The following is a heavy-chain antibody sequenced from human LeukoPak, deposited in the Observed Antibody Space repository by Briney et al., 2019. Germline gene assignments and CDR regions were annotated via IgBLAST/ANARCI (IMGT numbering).Heavy chain of an antibody. V-gene: IGHV3-48*01. J-gene: IGHJ3*02. D-gene: IGHD1-1*01. CDR3: AREVQLERLGAFDI. Sequence: GGSLRLSCAASGFTFSSYSMNWVRQAPGKGLEWVSYISSSSSTIYYADSVKGRFTISRDNAKNSLYLQMNSLRAEDTAVYYCAREVQLERLGAFDIWGQGTMVPVSS. CDR1: GFTFSSYS. CDR2: ISSSSSTI.